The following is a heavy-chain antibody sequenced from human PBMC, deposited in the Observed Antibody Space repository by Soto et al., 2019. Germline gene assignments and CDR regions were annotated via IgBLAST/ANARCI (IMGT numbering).Heavy chain of an antibody. Sequence: SETLSLTCTVSGGSISSYYWSWIRQPPGKGLEWIGYIYYSGSTNYNPSLKCRVTISVDTSKNKFSLKMSSVTAAGTAVYYCAIDDGSGSAARPPFDYWGQGTLVTVSS. CDR3: AIDDGSGSAARPPFDY. CDR1: GGSISSYY. J-gene: IGHJ4*02. V-gene: IGHV4-59*01. D-gene: IGHD6-6*01. CDR2: IYYSGST.